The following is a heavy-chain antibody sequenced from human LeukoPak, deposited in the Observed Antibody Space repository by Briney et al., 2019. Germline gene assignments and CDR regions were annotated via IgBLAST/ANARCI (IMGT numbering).Heavy chain of an antibody. CDR3: ARDQGAGTFDY. D-gene: IGHD6-19*01. J-gene: IGHJ4*02. V-gene: IGHV1-69*04. Sequence: ASVKVSCKASGGTFTSYAISCVRQAPGQGLEWMGRIIPILGIANYAQKFQGRVTITADKSTSTAYMELSSLRSEDTAVYYCARDQGAGTFDYWGQGTLVTVSS. CDR2: IIPILGIA. CDR1: GGTFTSYA.